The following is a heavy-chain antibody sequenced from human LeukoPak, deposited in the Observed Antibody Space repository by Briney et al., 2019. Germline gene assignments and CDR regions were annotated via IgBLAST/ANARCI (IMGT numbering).Heavy chain of an antibody. V-gene: IGHV4-59*08. CDR1: GGSISSYY. CDR3: ARHERVTTGAFDI. Sequence: SETLSLTCTVSGGSISSYYWSWIRQPPGKGLEWIGHIYYSSSTNYNPSLKSRVTMSVDTSKNQFSLKLSSVTAADTAVYYCARHERVTTGAFDIWGQGTVVTVSS. CDR2: IYYSSST. D-gene: IGHD2-21*02. J-gene: IGHJ3*02.